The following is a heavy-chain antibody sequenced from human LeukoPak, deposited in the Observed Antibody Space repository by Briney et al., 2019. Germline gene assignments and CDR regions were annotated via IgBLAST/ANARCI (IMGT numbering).Heavy chain of an antibody. CDR1: GFTFSSYA. V-gene: IGHV3-30-3*01. D-gene: IGHD5-12*01. Sequence: PPGGSLRLSCAASGFTFSSYAMHWVRQAPGKGLEWVAVISYDGSNKYYADSVKGRFTISRDNSKNTLYQQMNSLRAEDTAVYYCARGAVATNGHFDYWGQGTLVTVSS. CDR2: ISYDGSNK. J-gene: IGHJ4*02. CDR3: ARGAVATNGHFDY.